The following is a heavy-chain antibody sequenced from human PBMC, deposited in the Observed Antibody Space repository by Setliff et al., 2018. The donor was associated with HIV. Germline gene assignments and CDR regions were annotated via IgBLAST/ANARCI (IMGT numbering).Heavy chain of an antibody. V-gene: IGHV1-58*01. CDR1: GFTFTSSA. CDR2: IVVGSGNT. D-gene: IGHD6-19*01. Sequence: GASVKVSCKASGFTFTSSAVQWVRQARGQRLEWIGWIVVGSGNTNYAQKFQERVTITRDMSTSTAYMGLSSLRSEDTAVYYCAADPRGGEAVAGNFDYWGQGTLVTVSS. J-gene: IGHJ4*02. CDR3: AADPRGGEAVAGNFDY.